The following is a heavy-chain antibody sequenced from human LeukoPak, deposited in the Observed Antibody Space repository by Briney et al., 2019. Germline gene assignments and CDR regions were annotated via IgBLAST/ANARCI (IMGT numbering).Heavy chain of an antibody. D-gene: IGHD2-15*01. CDR2: ISGSGDSA. CDR1: RFTFSSYA. CDR3: ARQGGLVAATPWFDY. J-gene: IGHJ4*02. V-gene: IGHV3-23*01. Sequence: GGSLRLSCAASRFTFSSYAMNWVRQAPGKGLEWVSAISGSGDSAYYADSVRGRFTISRDNSENTLYLQVNSLRAEDTAVCYCARQGGLVAATPWFDYWGQGTLVTVSS.